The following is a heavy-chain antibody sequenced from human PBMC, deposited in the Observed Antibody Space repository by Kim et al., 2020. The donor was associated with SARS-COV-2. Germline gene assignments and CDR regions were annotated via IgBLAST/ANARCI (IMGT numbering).Heavy chain of an antibody. Sequence: SETLSLTCTVSGGSISSYYWSWIRQPPGKGLEWIGYIYYSGSTNYNPSLKSRVTISVDTSKNQFSLKLSSVTAADTAVYYCARDRETYDYIWGSYRYTFDYWGQGTLVSVSS. J-gene: IGHJ4*02. CDR1: GGSISSYY. CDR2: IYYSGST. CDR3: ARDRETYDYIWGSYRYTFDY. V-gene: IGHV4-59*01. D-gene: IGHD3-16*02.